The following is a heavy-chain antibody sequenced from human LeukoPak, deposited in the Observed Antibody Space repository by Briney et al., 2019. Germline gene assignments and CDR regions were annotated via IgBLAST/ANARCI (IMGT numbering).Heavy chain of an antibody. CDR1: GASISGGTYY. V-gene: IGHV4-39*01. J-gene: IGHJ4*02. CDR2: IYYTGST. D-gene: IGHD1-26*01. Sequence: PSETLSLTYSVSGASISGGTYYWGWIRQPPGKGLEWIGSIYYTGSTYDNPSLKSRVTISVDTSKNQFSLKLSSVTAADTAVYYCARRGGSGRAFDYWGQGTLVTVSS. CDR3: ARRGGSGRAFDY.